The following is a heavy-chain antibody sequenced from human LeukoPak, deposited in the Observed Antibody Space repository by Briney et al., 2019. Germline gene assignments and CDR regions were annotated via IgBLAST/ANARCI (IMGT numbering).Heavy chain of an antibody. CDR3: ARDTVPPIVVVPSGVNWFDP. CDR1: GGSISSGSYY. CDR2: IYYSGST. Sequence: SETLSLTCTVSGGSISSGSYYWGWIRQPPGKGLEWIGSIYYSGSTYYNPSLKSRVTISVDTSKNQFSLKLSSVTAADTAVYYCARDTVPPIVVVPSGVNWFDPWGQGTLVTVSS. J-gene: IGHJ5*02. D-gene: IGHD2-2*01. V-gene: IGHV4-39*07.